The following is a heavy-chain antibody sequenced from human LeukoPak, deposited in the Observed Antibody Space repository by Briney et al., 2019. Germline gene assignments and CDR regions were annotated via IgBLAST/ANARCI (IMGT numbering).Heavy chain of an antibody. Sequence: ASVKVSCKASGYTFTSYDINWVRQATGQGLEWMGWINPNSGGTNYAQKFQGRVTMTRDTSISTAYMELSRLRSDDTAVYYCARSSVDYDSSGYDPYYYYYMDVWGKGTTATVSS. CDR2: INPNSGGT. V-gene: IGHV1-2*02. CDR3: ARSSVDYDSSGYDPYYYYYMDV. CDR1: GYTFTSYD. D-gene: IGHD3-22*01. J-gene: IGHJ6*03.